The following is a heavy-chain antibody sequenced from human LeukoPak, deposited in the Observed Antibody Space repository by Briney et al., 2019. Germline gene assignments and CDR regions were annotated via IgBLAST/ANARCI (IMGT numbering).Heavy chain of an antibody. J-gene: IGHJ4*02. CDR1: GYTFTGYY. CDR2: INPNSGGT. D-gene: IGHD5-24*01. Sequence: ASMKVSCKASGYTFTGYYMHWVRQAPGQGLEWMGWINPNSGGTNYAQKFQGRVIMTRDTSISTAYMELSRLRSDDTAVFYCARGELGRDGYNFWDFWGQGTLVTVSS. CDR3: ARGELGRDGYNFWDF. V-gene: IGHV1-2*02.